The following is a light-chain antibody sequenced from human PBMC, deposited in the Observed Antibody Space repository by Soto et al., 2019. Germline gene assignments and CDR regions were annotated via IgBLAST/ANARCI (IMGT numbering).Light chain of an antibody. CDR1: QSVSNNY. CDR2: GAS. CDR3: QQYGSSGT. Sequence: VLTQSPGTLSVSAGDRATLSCRASQSVSNNYLAWYQQKPGQAPRLLIYGASNRATGIPDSFSGSGSGTDFTLTIRRLEPEDFAVYYCQQYGSSGTCGQGTKVDIK. V-gene: IGKV3-20*01. J-gene: IGKJ1*01.